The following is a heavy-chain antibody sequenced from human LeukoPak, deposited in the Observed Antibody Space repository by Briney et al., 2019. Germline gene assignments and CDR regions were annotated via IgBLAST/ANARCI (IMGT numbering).Heavy chain of an antibody. CDR2: ISSDGDST. V-gene: IGHV3-64*01. CDR1: GFTFINYA. Sequence: GGSLRLSCAASGFTFINYALHWVRQAPGKGLEHVSAISSDGDSTYYASSVKGRFTISRDNSKNTLYLQMNSLRAEDTAVYYCARGHSGWYDYWGQGTLVTVSS. D-gene: IGHD6-19*01. J-gene: IGHJ4*02. CDR3: ARGHSGWYDY.